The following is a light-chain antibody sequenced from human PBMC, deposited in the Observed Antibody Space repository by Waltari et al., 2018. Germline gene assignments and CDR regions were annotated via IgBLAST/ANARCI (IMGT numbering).Light chain of an antibody. CDR2: GAS. J-gene: IGKJ1*01. CDR3: QQYGTSPRT. CDR1: HSLSSTY. V-gene: IGKV3-20*01. Sequence: EIVLPQSPGTLSLSLGERAILSCRASHSLSSTYLAWYQHKPGQAPRLLIYGASSRATGIPDRFSGRGSGTDFTLTISRLEPEDFAVYYCQQYGTSPRTFGQGTRVEIK.